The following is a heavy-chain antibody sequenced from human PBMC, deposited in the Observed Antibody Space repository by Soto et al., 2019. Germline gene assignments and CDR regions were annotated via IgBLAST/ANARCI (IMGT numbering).Heavy chain of an antibody. CDR1: GFTFSSYW. CDR3: ARGCIAARRAHSPCGY. CDR2: INSDGSST. Sequence: PGGSLRLSCAASGFTFSSYWMHWVRQAPGKGLVWVSRINSDGSSTSYADSVKGRFTISRDNAKNTLYLQMNSLRAEDTAVYYCARGCIAARRAHSPCGYWGQGTLVTVSS. J-gene: IGHJ4*02. V-gene: IGHV3-74*01. D-gene: IGHD6-6*01.